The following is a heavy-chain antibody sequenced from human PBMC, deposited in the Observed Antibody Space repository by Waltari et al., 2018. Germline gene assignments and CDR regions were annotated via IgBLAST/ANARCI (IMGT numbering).Heavy chain of an antibody. CDR2: INPNSGDT. J-gene: IGHJ3*01. Sequence: QAQLMQSGAEVKQPGASVKVSCKASGYAFSGFYIHWVRQAPGQGLEWMGWINPNSGDTHHSQKFQDSVTLTRDTSITTTYLELSSLTSVDAAVYFCARDQYGGYPPNAFDLWGQGTKVTVSS. CDR1: GYAFSGFY. V-gene: IGHV1-2*02. CDR3: ARDQYGGYPPNAFDL. D-gene: IGHD3-16*02.